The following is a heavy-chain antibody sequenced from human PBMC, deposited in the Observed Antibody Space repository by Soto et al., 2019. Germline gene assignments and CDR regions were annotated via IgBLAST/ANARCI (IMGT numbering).Heavy chain of an antibody. Sequence: EVQLVESGGDLVQPGGSLRLSCAVSGFTFSDHYMDWVRQAPGKGLEWVGRIRNIANSYTTDYAASVKGRFTISRDDSKNSRYLQMNSLKTEATAMYYCARRITGTPPADGGSWGQGTLVTVSS. CDR2: IRNIANSYTT. CDR1: GFTFSDHY. D-gene: IGHD1-7*01. J-gene: IGHJ5*02. CDR3: ARRITGTPPADGGS. V-gene: IGHV3-72*01.